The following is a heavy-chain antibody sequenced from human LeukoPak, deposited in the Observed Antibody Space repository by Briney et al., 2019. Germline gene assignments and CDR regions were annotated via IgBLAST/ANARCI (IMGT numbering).Heavy chain of an antibody. CDR1: GFTFSSYG. CDR3: ARERAGVAATNNWFDP. Sequence: PGGSLRLSCAASGFTFSSYGMTWVRQAPGKGLEWVSSISTSSSYIYYADSVKGRFTISRHNAKKSLYLQMNSLGAEDTAVYYCARERAGVAATNNWFDPWGQGTLVTVSS. J-gene: IGHJ5*02. V-gene: IGHV3-21*01. CDR2: ISTSSSYI. D-gene: IGHD2-15*01.